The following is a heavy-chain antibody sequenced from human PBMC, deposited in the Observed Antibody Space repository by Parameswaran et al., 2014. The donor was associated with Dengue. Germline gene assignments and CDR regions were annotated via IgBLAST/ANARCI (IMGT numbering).Heavy chain of an antibody. Sequence: QAGSRLKISCAASGFTFSSYSMNWVRQAPGKGLEWVSYISSSSSTIYYADSVKGRFTISRDNAKNSLYLQMNSLRAEDTAVYYCARPSSSWYESRYYYYMDVWGKGTAVTVSS. V-gene: IGHV3-48*04. CDR2: ISSSSSTI. J-gene: IGHJ6*03. D-gene: IGHD6-13*01. CDR3: ARPSSSWYESRYYYYMDV. CDR1: GFTFSSYS.